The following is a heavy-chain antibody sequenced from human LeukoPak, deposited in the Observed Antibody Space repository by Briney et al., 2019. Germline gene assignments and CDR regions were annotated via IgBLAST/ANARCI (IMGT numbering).Heavy chain of an antibody. Sequence: PGGSLRLSCAASGFTFSSYSMNWVRQPPGKGLEWIGEINHSGSTNYNPSLKSRVTISVDTSKNQFSLKLSSVTAADTAVYYCARDRYCSGGSCYSLDYYYYGMDVWGQGTTVTVSS. CDR3: ARDRYCSGGSCYSLDYYYYGMDV. J-gene: IGHJ6*02. CDR2: INHSGST. CDR1: GFTFSSYS. V-gene: IGHV4-34*01. D-gene: IGHD2-15*01.